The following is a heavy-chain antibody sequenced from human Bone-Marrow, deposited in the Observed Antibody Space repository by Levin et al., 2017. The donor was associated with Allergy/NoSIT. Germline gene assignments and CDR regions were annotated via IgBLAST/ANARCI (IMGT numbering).Heavy chain of an antibody. CDR1: GFTFSGYW. D-gene: IGHD2-8*01. CDR2: INRDGGDG. V-gene: IGHV3-7*02. Sequence: AGESLKISCASSGFTFSGYWMAWVRQAPGKGLEWVANINRDGGDGYYVDSVKGRFTISRDNARNSLDLQMNSLRVEDTAVYYCARNGARSFEFWGQGTLVTVSS. CDR3: ARNGARSFEF. J-gene: IGHJ4*02.